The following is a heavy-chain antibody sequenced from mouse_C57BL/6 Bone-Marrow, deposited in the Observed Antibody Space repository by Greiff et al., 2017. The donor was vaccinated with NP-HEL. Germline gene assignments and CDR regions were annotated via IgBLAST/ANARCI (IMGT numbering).Heavy chain of an antibody. CDR1: GYAFSSYW. Sequence: VQLQQSGAELVKPGASVKISCKASGYAFSSYWMNWVKQRPGKGLEWIGQIYPGDGDTNYNGKFKGKATLTADKSSSTAYMQLSSLTSEDSAVYFCARKTTEGPFDDWGQGTTLTVSS. V-gene: IGHV1-80*01. D-gene: IGHD1-1*01. CDR3: ARKTTEGPFDD. J-gene: IGHJ2*01. CDR2: IYPGDGDT.